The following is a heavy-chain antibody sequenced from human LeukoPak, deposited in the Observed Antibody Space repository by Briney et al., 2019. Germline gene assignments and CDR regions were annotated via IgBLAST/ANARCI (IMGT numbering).Heavy chain of an antibody. CDR3: AGRHCSGGGCYFAGADPFDY. Sequence: GSSLRLSCAASGFTSNSYDMHWVRQTPGKGLEWVAVIWYDGSNKYYADSVKGRFTISRDTSKNTLYLQMNSLRAEDTAVYFCAGRHCSGGGCYFAGADPFDYWGQGTLVTVSS. CDR2: IWYDGSNK. J-gene: IGHJ4*02. V-gene: IGHV3-33*01. CDR1: GFTSNSYD. D-gene: IGHD2-15*01.